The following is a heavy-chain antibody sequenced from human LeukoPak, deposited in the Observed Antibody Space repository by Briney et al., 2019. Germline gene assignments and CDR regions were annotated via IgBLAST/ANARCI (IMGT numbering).Heavy chain of an antibody. CDR1: GFTFSSYS. V-gene: IGHV3-21*01. CDR2: ISSSSSYI. J-gene: IGHJ4*02. CDR3: ARDFYDNDDYGYYFDS. D-gene: IGHD4-17*01. Sequence: GGSLRLSCAASGFTFSSYSMNWVRQAPGKGLEWVSSISSSSSYIYYADSVKGRFTISRENAKNSLYLEMNSLRAEDTAVYYCARDFYDNDDYGYYFDSWGQGTLVTVSS.